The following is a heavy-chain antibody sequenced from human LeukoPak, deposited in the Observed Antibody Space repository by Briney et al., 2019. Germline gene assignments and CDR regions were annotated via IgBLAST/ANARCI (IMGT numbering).Heavy chain of an antibody. D-gene: IGHD3-10*01. CDR1: GYSITNGFY. J-gene: IGHJ6*03. Sequence: SETLSLTCTVSGYSITNGFYWNWVRQHPGKGLEWIGYIHYRGSTYYNPSLQSRVSMSVDTSKNQFSLKLTSVTAADTAVYYCARNKVRVAIPYYYYTDVWGKGTTVTVSS. CDR2: IHYRGST. CDR3: ARNKVRVAIPYYYYTDV. V-gene: IGHV4-31*03.